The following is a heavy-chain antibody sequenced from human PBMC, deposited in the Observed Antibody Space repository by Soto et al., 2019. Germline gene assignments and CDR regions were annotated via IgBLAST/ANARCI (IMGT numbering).Heavy chain of an antibody. CDR2: IYYSGST. D-gene: IGHD1-1*01. V-gene: IGHV4-39*01. J-gene: IGHJ4*02. CDR1: GGSISSPTYY. Sequence: SETLSLTCPVSGGSISSPTYYWGWIRQPPGKGLEWIGSIYYSGSTYYSPSLKSRVTISVDTSKNQFSLKVSSVTAADTAVYYCARLPGITTSRRDYWGQGTLVTVSS. CDR3: ARLPGITTSRRDY.